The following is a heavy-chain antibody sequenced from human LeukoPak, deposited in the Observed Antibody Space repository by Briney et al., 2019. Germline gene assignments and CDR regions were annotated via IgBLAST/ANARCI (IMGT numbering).Heavy chain of an antibody. CDR1: GGSISSYY. V-gene: IGHV4-59*08. D-gene: IGHD2-15*01. CDR2: IYYSGST. CDR3: AAATPSSLDY. J-gene: IGHJ4*02. Sequence: SETLSLTCTVSGGSISSYYWSWIRQPPGKGLEWIGYIYYSGSTNYNPSLKSRVTISADTSKNQFSLKLSSVTAADTAVYYCAAATPSSLDYWGQGTLVTVSS.